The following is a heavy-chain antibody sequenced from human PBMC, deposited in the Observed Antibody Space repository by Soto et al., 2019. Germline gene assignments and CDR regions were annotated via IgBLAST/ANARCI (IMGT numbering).Heavy chain of an antibody. D-gene: IGHD6-19*01. V-gene: IGHV4-38-2*02. CDR2: IFHSGST. Sequence: WETLSLTCTVSGDSIRRRYFWGWIRQTPGKGLEWIASIFHSGSTDYNPSLKSRVTMSVDASKNQFSLKLSSVTAADTAVYFCARDPGVSGWYRWLDPWGQGTLVTVSS. J-gene: IGHJ5*02. CDR3: ARDPGVSGWYRWLDP. CDR1: GDSIRRRYF.